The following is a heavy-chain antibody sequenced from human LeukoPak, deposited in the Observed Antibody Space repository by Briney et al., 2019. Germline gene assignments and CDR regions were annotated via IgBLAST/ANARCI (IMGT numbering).Heavy chain of an antibody. CDR2: INHSGST. J-gene: IGHJ4*02. CDR3: ARGVGDTMVRGVIRREFDY. V-gene: IGHV4-34*01. D-gene: IGHD3-10*01. CDR1: GVSFSGYY. Sequence: PSETLSLTCAVYGVSFSGYYWSWIRQPPGKGLEWIGEINHSGSTNYNPSLKSRVTISVDTSKNQFSLKLSSVTAADTAVYYCARGVGDTMVRGVIRREFDYWGQGTLVTVSS.